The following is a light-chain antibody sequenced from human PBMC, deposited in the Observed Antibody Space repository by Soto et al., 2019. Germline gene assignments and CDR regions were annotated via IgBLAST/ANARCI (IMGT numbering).Light chain of an antibody. V-gene: IGKV3-20*01. Sequence: IVLTQSPCKMSLICGQRANISSSTSQSVSSSYLAWYQQKPGQAPRLLIYDASSRATGIPDRFSGSGSGTDFTLTISRLEPDDVAVYYCQQYGSSPITFGQGTRLEIK. J-gene: IGKJ5*01. CDR1: QSVSSSY. CDR3: QQYGSSPIT. CDR2: DAS.